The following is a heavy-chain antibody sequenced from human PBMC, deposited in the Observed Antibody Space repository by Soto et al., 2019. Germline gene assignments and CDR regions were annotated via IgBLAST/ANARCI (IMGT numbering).Heavy chain of an antibody. D-gene: IGHD3-16*01. J-gene: IGHJ5*02. V-gene: IGHV4-59*01. CDR1: NDSISSYY. CDR2: IFYSGGT. CDR3: VRELSRGWFDP. Sequence: QVHLQESGPGLVKPSETLSLTCTVSNDSISSYYWSWIRQPPGKGLEWIGYIFYSGGTTYNPSLESRVTISVDRSRDQFSLRLTSVTAAATVVYYCVRELSRGWFDPWGQGTLVTVSS.